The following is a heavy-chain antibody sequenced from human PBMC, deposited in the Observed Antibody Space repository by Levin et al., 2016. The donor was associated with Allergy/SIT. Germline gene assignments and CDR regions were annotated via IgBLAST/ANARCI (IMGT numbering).Heavy chain of an antibody. Sequence: ASVKVSCKASGYTFTTYGISWVRQAPGQGLEWVAWTSTHNGDTNYARKLWGRVTLTIDTSTSTAFMELRSLRSDDSAVYYCARDLVTIGTTWDDTFDIWGQGTVVTVSS. V-gene: IGHV1-18*01. CDR1: GYTFTTYG. CDR2: TSTHNGDT. D-gene: IGHD1-1*01. CDR3: ARDLVTIGTTWDDTFDI. J-gene: IGHJ3*02.